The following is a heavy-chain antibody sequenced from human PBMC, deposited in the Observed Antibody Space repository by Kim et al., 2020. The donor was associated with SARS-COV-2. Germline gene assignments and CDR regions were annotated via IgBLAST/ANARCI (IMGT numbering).Heavy chain of an antibody. V-gene: IGHV3-33*01. CDR3: ASDPHLDYNFWSGFRAGGLFDY. CDR2: IWYDGSHT. Sequence: GGSLRLSCAASGFTFRSYGMHWVRQAPGKGLEWVAVIWYDGSHTDYADSVKGRFTISRDNSKNTLYLEMNSLRAEDTAVYYCASDPHLDYNFWSGFRAGGLFDYWGQGTLVTVSS. J-gene: IGHJ4*02. CDR1: GFTFRSYG. D-gene: IGHD3-3*01.